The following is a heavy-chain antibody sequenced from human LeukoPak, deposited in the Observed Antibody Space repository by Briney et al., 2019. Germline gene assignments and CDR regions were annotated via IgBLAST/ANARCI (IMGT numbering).Heavy chain of an antibody. J-gene: IGHJ6*03. CDR2: MNPNSGNT. CDR3: ARGAYYYGSGSYYRGPYYYMDV. D-gene: IGHD3-10*01. CDR1: VYTFTSYD. Sequence: ASVKVSCKASVYTFTSYDINWVRQATGHGLEWMGWMNPNSGNTGYAQKFKGRVTMTRNTSISTAYMELSSLRSEDTAVYYCARGAYYYGSGSYYRGPYYYMDVWGKGTTVTVSS. V-gene: IGHV1-8*01.